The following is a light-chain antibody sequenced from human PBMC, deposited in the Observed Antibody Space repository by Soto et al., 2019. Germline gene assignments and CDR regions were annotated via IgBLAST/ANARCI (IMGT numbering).Light chain of an antibody. V-gene: IGLV2-14*01. CDR2: EVT. CDR3: SSYTSTSTLHYV. J-gene: IGLJ1*01. CDR1: NSDIGGYNY. Sequence: QSALTQPASVSGSPGQSVTISCTGSNSDIGGYNYVSWYQQHPGKAPKLMIYEVTNRPSGVSYRFSGSKSGNTASLTISGLQAEDEADYFCSSYTSTSTLHYVFGTGTKLTVL.